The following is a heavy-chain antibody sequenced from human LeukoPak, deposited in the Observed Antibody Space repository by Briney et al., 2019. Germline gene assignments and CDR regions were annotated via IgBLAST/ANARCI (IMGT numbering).Heavy chain of an antibody. J-gene: IGHJ6*03. CDR3: ARTWIQLSPALGGEYYYYYYMDV. Sequence: AGGSLRLSCAASGFTFSDYYMSWIRQAPGKGLEWVSYISSSGGIIYYADSVKGRFTISRDNAKNSLYLQMNSLRAEDTAVYYCARTWIQLSPALGGEYYYYYYMDVWGKGTTVTISS. CDR1: GFTFSDYY. V-gene: IGHV3-11*01. CDR2: ISSSGGII. D-gene: IGHD5-18*01.